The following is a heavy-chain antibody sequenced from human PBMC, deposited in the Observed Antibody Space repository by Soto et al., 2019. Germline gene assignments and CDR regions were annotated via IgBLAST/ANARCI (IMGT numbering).Heavy chain of an antibody. V-gene: IGHV4-4*02. Sequence: QVQLQESGPGLVKPSGTLSLTCAVSGVSISSSQWWSWVRQPPGKGLEWIGEIYHNERTNYNPSLKSRLTMSLDRSKNQVSLKLSSVTAADTATYYCGRTKDYFYGVDVWGQGITVTVSS. CDR2: IYHNERT. J-gene: IGHJ6*02. CDR1: GVSISSSQW. CDR3: GRTKDYFYGVDV.